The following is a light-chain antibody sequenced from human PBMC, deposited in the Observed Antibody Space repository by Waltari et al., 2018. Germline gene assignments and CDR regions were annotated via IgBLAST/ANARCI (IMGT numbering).Light chain of an antibody. CDR2: EDT. V-gene: IGLV3-1*01. CDR1: NWPTKY. J-gene: IGLJ2*01. CDR3: QAWHRSNGV. Sequence: SYELTQPPSVSVSPGQTASITCSGDNWPTKYTSWYLQRPGQSPVPVIYEDTKRPSGITERFSASNSGNTATLTISGTQAIDEADYYCQAWHRSNGVFGGGTKLTVL.